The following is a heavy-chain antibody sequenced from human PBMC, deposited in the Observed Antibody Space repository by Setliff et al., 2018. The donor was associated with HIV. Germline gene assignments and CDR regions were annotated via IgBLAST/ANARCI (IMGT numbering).Heavy chain of an antibody. V-gene: IGHV1-2*06. CDR1: GYTFTGYY. CDR2: INPNSGGT. D-gene: IGHD5-12*01. CDR3: ARESRDIVATSSLDY. J-gene: IGHJ4*02. Sequence: ASVKVSCKASGYTFTGYYMHWVRQAPGQGLEWMGRINPNSGGTKYAQKFQGRVTMTRDTSISTAYMELSRLISDDTAVYYCARESRDIVATSSLDYWGQGTLVTVSS.